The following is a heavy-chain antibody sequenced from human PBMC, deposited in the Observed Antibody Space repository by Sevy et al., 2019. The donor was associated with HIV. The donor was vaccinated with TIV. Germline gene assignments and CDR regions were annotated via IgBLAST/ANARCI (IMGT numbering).Heavy chain of an antibody. CDR3: AKAWYSSSWYSTPFDY. J-gene: IGHJ4*02. CDR2: ISYDGSNK. Sequence: GGFLRLSCVASGFTFSNYGMHWVRQAPGKGLEWVRVISYDGSNKDYADAVKGRLTISRDNSKNTLYLQMNSLRTEDTAVYYCAKAWYSSSWYSTPFDYWGQGTLVTVSS. D-gene: IGHD6-13*01. CDR1: GFTFSNYG. V-gene: IGHV3-30*18.